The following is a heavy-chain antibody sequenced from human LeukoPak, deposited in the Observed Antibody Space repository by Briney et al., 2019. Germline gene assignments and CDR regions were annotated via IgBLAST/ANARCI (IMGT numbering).Heavy chain of an antibody. CDR1: GFTFSSYS. CDR3: AASTKHTAMVDY. CDR2: IGSSSSYI. D-gene: IGHD5-18*01. J-gene: IGHJ4*02. Sequence: PGGSLRLSCAASGFTFSSYSMNWVRQAPEKGLEWVSSIGSSSSYIYYAHPVKGRFTISRDNAKNSLHLQMNSLRAEDTAVYYCAASTKHTAMVDYWGQGTLVTVSS. V-gene: IGHV3-21*01.